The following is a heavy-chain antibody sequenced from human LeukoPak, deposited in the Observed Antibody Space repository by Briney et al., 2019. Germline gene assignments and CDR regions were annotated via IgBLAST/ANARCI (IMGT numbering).Heavy chain of an antibody. D-gene: IGHD6-19*01. CDR1: GFTFSSYS. J-gene: IGHJ3*02. CDR2: ISSSSSYI. Sequence: GGSLRLSCAASGFTFSSYSMNWVRQAPGKGLEWVSSISSSSSYIYYADSVKGRFTISRDNAKNSLYLQMNSLRAEDTAVYYCARDSNSSGWIDAFDIWGQGTMVTVSS. CDR3: ARDSNSSGWIDAFDI. V-gene: IGHV3-21*01.